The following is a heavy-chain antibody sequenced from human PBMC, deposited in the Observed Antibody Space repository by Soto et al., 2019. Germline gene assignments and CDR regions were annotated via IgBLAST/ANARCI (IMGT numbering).Heavy chain of an antibody. V-gene: IGHV4-4*08. D-gene: IGHD5-12*01. CDR1: GDSISPYY. J-gene: IGHJ6*03. CDR3: ARPVDFPQYLDV. Sequence: QVQLQESGPGLVKPSETLSLTCTVSGDSISPYYWTWTRQPPGKGLEFIGCVHASGTSTYNPSLVSGATMSVDTSNNLFSLRLQSGIAANSAVYYCARPVDFPQYLDVWGKGTTVTVSS. CDR2: VHASGTS.